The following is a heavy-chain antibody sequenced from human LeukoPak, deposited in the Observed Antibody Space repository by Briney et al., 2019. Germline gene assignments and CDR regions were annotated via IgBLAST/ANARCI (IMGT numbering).Heavy chain of an antibody. CDR2: IVIANGNT. D-gene: IGHD3-9*01. V-gene: IGHV1-58*01. CDR1: GFTFAMSA. CDR3: AAEDDFLTGYYDFDY. Sequence: GASVKVSCKASGFTFAMSAVQWVRQARGQRPEWIGWIVIANGNTNYAQKFQERLTITRDMSTSTAYMELSSLRSEDTAVYYCAAEDDFLTGYYDFDYWGQGTVVTVSS. J-gene: IGHJ4*02.